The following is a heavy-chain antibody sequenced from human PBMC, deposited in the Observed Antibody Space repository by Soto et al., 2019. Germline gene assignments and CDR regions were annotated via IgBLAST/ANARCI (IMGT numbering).Heavy chain of an antibody. CDR2: FYDLDGT. Sequence: EVQLLESGGGLIQPGGSLRLSCAVSGLTVSGKKYVAWVRQAPGKGLEWVSGFYDLDGTYYADSLKGRFTTSGDSSRTIVYLQMNDLRPEDTAVYYCATWHLQEHAYDVWGQGTTVTVSS. V-gene: IGHV3-53*01. CDR1: GLTVSGKKY. J-gene: IGHJ3*01. CDR3: ATWHLQEHAYDV. D-gene: IGHD4-4*01.